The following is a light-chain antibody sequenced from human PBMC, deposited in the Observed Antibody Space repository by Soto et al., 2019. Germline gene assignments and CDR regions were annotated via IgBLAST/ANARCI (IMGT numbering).Light chain of an antibody. CDR1: QSVTSTY. CDR3: QQFGSSPWT. V-gene: IGKV3-20*01. Sequence: DIVLTQSPGTLSLSPGERATLSCRASQSVTSTYLAWYKHKPGQPPRLLIFGASSRATGVPDRFSGSGSVTDFTLTISRLEPEDFAVYYCQQFGSSPWTFGQGTKVEIK. CDR2: GAS. J-gene: IGKJ1*01.